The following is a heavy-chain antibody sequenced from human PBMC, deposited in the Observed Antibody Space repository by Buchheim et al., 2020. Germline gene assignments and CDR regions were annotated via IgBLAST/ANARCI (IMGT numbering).Heavy chain of an antibody. V-gene: IGHV3-30*03. Sequence: QVQLVESGGGVVQPGRSLRLSCAASGFTFSSYGMHWVRQAPGKGLEWVAVISYDGSNKYYADSVKGRFTISRDNSKNTLYLQMNSLRAEDTAVYYCARDKGPGGYSYVRGSMDVWGQGTT. CDR1: GFTFSSYG. D-gene: IGHD5-18*01. CDR3: ARDKGPGGYSYVRGSMDV. CDR2: ISYDGSNK. J-gene: IGHJ6*02.